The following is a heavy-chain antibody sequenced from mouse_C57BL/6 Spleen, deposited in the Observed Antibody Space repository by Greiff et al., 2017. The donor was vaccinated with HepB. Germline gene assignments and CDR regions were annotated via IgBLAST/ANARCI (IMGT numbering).Heavy chain of an antibody. V-gene: IGHV5-6*01. CDR3: ARFYGSSPHWYFDV. J-gene: IGHJ1*03. CDR1: GFTFSSYG. D-gene: IGHD1-1*01. Sequence: EVKLVESGGDLVKPGGSLKLSCAASGFTFSSYGMSWVRQTPDKRLEWAATISSGGSYTYYPDSVKGRFTISRDNAKNTLYLQMSSLKSEDTAMYYCARFYGSSPHWYFDVWGTGTTVTVSS. CDR2: ISSGGSYT.